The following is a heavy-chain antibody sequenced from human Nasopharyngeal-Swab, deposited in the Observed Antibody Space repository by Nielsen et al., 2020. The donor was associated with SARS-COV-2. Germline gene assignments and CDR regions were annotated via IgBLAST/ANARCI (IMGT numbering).Heavy chain of an antibody. CDR1: GDSIAYSTFY. V-gene: IGHV4-39*07. CDR3: ARTFCTTSSCSYYFDS. J-gene: IGHJ4*02. Sequence: SETLSLTCTVSGDSIAYSTFYWGWIRQPPGKGLEWIGEVEQSGFTKYNPSLKSRVSISLDTSKNQVSLKVSSVTAADTAVYYCARTFCTTSSCSYYFDSWGQGNLVTVSS. D-gene: IGHD2-2*01. CDR2: VEQSGFT.